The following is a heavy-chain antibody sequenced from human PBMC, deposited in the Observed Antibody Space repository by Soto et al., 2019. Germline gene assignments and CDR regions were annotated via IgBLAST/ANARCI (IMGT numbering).Heavy chain of an antibody. J-gene: IGHJ4*02. Sequence: GGSLRLSCAASGFTFSSYAMHWVRQAPGKGLEYVSAISSNGGSTYYANSVKGRFTISRDNSKNTLYLQMGSLRAEDMAVYYCARGVAKVAAAGTRNDYWGQGTLVTVSS. CDR1: GFTFSSYA. D-gene: IGHD6-13*01. CDR2: ISSNGGST. CDR3: ARGVAKVAAAGTRNDY. V-gene: IGHV3-64*01.